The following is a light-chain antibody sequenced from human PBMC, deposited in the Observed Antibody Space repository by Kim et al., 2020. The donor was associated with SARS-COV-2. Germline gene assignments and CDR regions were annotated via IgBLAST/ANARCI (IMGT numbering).Light chain of an antibody. CDR2: SAS. Sequence: EIVLPQSPGTLSLSPGEMATLSCRASHSLSSGYLAWYQQKPGQSPRLLIHSASIRAAGIPDRFSGRGSGTDFTLTISRLDPEDFAVYYCQHYGNSFPWTFGQGTKVDIK. CDR1: HSLSSGY. J-gene: IGKJ1*01. V-gene: IGKV3-20*01. CDR3: QHYGNSFPWT.